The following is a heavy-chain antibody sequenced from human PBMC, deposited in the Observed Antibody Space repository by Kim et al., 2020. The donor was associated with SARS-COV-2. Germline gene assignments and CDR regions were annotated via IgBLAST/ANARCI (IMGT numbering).Heavy chain of an antibody. Sequence: KFQGRVTITADESTSTAYMELSSLRSEDTAVYYCARALGYGDYIWFDYWGQGTLVTVSS. V-gene: IGHV1-69*01. J-gene: IGHJ4*02. D-gene: IGHD4-17*01. CDR3: ARALGYGDYIWFDY.